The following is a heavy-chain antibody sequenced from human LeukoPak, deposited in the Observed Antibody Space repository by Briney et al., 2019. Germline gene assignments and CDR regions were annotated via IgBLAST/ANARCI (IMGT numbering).Heavy chain of an antibody. J-gene: IGHJ4*02. CDR1: GGTFSSYA. Sequence: SVKVSCKASGGTFSSYAISWVRQAPGQGLEWMGGIIPIFGTANYAQKFQGRVRITADKSTSTAYMELSSLRSEDTAVYYCARDTLGYCTNGVCYSDFWGQGTLVTVSS. CDR2: IIPIFGTA. CDR3: ARDTLGYCTNGVCYSDF. V-gene: IGHV1-69*06. D-gene: IGHD2-8*01.